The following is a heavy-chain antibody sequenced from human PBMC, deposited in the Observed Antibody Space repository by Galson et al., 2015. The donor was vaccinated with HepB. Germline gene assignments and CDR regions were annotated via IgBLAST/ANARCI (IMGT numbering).Heavy chain of an antibody. V-gene: IGHV3-7*03. J-gene: IGHJ3*02. CDR3: ARPYSSSWYLAFDI. CDR1: GFTFSSYW. CDR2: IKQDGSEK. Sequence: SLRLSCAASGFTFSSYWMSWVRQAPGKGLEWVANIKQDGSEKYYVDSVKGRFTISRDNAKNSLYLQMNSLRAEDTAVYYCARPYSSSWYLAFDIWGQGTMVTVSS. D-gene: IGHD6-13*01.